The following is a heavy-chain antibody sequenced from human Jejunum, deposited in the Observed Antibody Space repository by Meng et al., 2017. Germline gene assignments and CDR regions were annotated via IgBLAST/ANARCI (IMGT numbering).Heavy chain of an antibody. CDR1: GGSFGSGGYY. V-gene: IGHV4-31*03. Sequence: QVQLQESGPGLVKPSQTLSLTGTVSGGSFGSGGYYWSWIRQHPERGLEWIGYVYYSGSTYYNPSLKSRVAISVDTSKNQFSLKLSSVTAADTAVYYCASSIAAAVGYYFDYWGQGTLVTVSS. CDR2: VYYSGST. D-gene: IGHD6-13*01. J-gene: IGHJ4*02. CDR3: ASSIAAAVGYYFDY.